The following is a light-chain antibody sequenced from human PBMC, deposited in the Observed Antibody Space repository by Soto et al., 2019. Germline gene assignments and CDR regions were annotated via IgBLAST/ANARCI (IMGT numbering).Light chain of an antibody. Sequence: QSALTQPASVSGSPGQSITISCTGTSSDVGGYNYVSWYQQHPGKAPKLMIYEVSNRPSGVSNRSSGSKSGNTASLTISGLQAEDEADYYCSSYTRYSTLVFGGGTQLTVL. J-gene: IGLJ2*01. CDR3: SSYTRYSTLV. V-gene: IGLV2-14*01. CDR1: SSDVGGYNY. CDR2: EVS.